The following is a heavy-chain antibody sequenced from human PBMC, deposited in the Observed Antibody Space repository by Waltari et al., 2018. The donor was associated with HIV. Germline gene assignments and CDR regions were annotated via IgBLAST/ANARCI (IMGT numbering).Heavy chain of an antibody. J-gene: IGHJ4*01. CDR1: GDLVSDLH. V-gene: IGHV4-59*02. CDR2: FHYSGST. D-gene: IGHD2-2*01. CDR3: AATSWGGAVVFEN. Sequence: QLHLQRSGPGMVKPSETLPLTCTVSGDLVSDLHWKCIRQSPGRGLEFIGYFHYSGSTNYNPSLKSRVANSPDTSKKQFSLKVNSVTAADTAIYYCAATSWGGAVVFENWGQGIPVSVSS.